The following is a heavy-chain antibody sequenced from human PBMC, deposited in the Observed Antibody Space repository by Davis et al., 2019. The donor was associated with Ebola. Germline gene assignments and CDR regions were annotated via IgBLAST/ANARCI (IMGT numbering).Heavy chain of an antibody. CDR1: GFTFSSYA. Sequence: GESLKISCAASGFTFSSYAMSWVRQAPGKGLEWVSAISGSGGSTYYADSVKGRFTISRDNSKNTLYLQMNSLRAEDTAVYYCAKDRGIAVAGPSEIDYWGQGTLVTVSS. D-gene: IGHD6-19*01. CDR2: ISGSGGST. CDR3: AKDRGIAVAGPSEIDY. V-gene: IGHV3-23*01. J-gene: IGHJ4*02.